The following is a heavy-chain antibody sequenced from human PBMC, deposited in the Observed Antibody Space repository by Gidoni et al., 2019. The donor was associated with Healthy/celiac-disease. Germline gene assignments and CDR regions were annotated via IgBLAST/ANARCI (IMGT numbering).Heavy chain of an antibody. CDR3: ARGVATITRCDY. CDR1: GGTFSSYA. D-gene: IGHD5-12*01. J-gene: IGHJ4*02. Sequence: QVQLVQSGAEVKKTGSSVKVSSKAYGGTFSSYANSWVRPAPGQGLEWMGGIIPIFGTANYAQKFQGRVTITADESTSTAYMELSSLRSEETAVYYCARGVATITRCDYWGQGTLVTVSS. V-gene: IGHV1-69*01. CDR2: IIPIFGTA.